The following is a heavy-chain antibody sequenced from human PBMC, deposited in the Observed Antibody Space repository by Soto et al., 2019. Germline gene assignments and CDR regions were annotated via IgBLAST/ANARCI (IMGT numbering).Heavy chain of an antibody. V-gene: IGHV4-61*08. CDR2: IYYSGST. CDR1: GGSISSGGYY. Sequence: SETLSLTCTVSGGSISSGGYYWSWIRQHPGKGLEWIGYIYYSGSTNYNPSLKSRVTISVDTSKNQFSLKLSSVTAADTAVYYCARVQYYDFWSGYYGGFDPWGQGTLVTVPQ. CDR3: ARVQYYDFWSGYYGGFDP. J-gene: IGHJ5*02. D-gene: IGHD3-3*01.